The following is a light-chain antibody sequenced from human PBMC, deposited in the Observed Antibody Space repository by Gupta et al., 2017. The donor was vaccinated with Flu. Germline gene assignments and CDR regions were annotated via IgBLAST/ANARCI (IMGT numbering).Light chain of an antibody. J-gene: IGLJ1*01. V-gene: IGLV2-8*01. CDR2: EVT. CDR1: SSDVGRYNF. Sequence: QSALTQPPSASGSPGQSVTISCTGASSDVGRYNFVSWYQEHPDKAPKLIIYEVTKRPSGVPDRFSGSKSGNTASLTVSGLQAEDEADYYCSSYAGGNTFVFGTGTSVTVL. CDR3: SSYAGGNTFV.